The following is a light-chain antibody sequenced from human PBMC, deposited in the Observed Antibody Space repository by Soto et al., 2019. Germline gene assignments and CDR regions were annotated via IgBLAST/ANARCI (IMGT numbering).Light chain of an antibody. V-gene: IGKV3-11*01. Sequence: IVLTQSPASLSLSPGERAALSCRASQSVSSYLAWYQQKPGQAPRLLIYDASKRAPGIPARFTGSGSGTDFTLTISSLEPEDFAVYFCQQRSNWPSTFGGGTKVDIK. J-gene: IGKJ4*01. CDR3: QQRSNWPST. CDR1: QSVSSY. CDR2: DAS.